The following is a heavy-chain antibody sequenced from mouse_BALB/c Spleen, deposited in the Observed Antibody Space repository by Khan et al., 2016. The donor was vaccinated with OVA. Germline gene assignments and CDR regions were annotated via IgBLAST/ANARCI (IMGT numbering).Heavy chain of an antibody. J-gene: IGHJ3*01. CDR3: AADGTCSSRFAY. V-gene: IGHV1-7*01. Sequence: QVQLQQSGAELAKPGASVKMSCKASDYMFTNYWTHWVKQRPGQGLEWIGYINPSTGYTEYNQKFKDKATLTADKSSSTAYMQLSSLTSEDTAVXYGAADGTCSSRFAYCGQGTLVTVSA. CDR2: INPSTGYT. D-gene: IGHD1-1*01. CDR1: DYMFTNYW.